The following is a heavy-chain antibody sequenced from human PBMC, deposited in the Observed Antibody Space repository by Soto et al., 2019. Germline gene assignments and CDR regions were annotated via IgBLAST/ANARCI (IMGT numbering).Heavy chain of an antibody. Sequence: ASVKVSCKASGGTFSSYAISWVRQAPGQGLEWMGGIIPIFGTANYAQKFQGRVTITADESTSTAYMELSSLRSEDTAVYYCAIVGVDYGDYGRWWYYGMDVWGQGTTVTVSS. CDR3: AIVGVDYGDYGRWWYYGMDV. V-gene: IGHV1-69*13. CDR1: GGTFSSYA. J-gene: IGHJ6*02. CDR2: IIPIFGTA. D-gene: IGHD4-17*01.